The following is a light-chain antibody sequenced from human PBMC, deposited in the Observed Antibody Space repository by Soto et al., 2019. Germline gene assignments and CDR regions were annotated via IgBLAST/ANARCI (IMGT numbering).Light chain of an antibody. J-gene: IGKJ1*01. V-gene: IGKV4-1*01. Sequence: DIVMTQSPDSLAVSLGERATINCKYSQSVLSSSNNKNYLTWFQQKPGQPPKLLIYWASTRESGVPDRFSGSGSGTDFTLTISSLQAEDVAVYYCQQYFSIPRTFGQGTKVEIK. CDR1: QSVLSSSNNKNY. CDR2: WAS. CDR3: QQYFSIPRT.